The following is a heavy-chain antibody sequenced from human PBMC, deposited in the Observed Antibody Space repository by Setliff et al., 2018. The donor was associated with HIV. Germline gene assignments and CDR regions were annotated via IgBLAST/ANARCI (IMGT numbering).Heavy chain of an antibody. CDR2: IYTSGST. Sequence: SETLSLTCTVSGGSISSGSYYWSWIRQPAGKGLEWIGHIYTSGSTNYNPSLKSRVTISVDTSKNQFSLKLSSVTAADTAIYYCARWVAAAGIHNYFDYWGQGILVTVSS. D-gene: IGHD6-13*01. CDR1: GGSISSGSYY. CDR3: ARWVAAAGIHNYFDY. V-gene: IGHV4-61*09. J-gene: IGHJ4*02.